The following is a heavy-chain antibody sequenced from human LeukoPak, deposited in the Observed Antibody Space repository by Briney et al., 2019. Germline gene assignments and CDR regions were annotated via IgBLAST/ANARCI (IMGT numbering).Heavy chain of an antibody. D-gene: IGHD2-2*01. V-gene: IGHV3-21*01. Sequence: ETLSLTCAVSGGSISSSDWWSWVRQAPGKGLEWVSSISSSSYYIYYADSVKGRFTISRDNAKNSLFLQMNSLRGDDTAVYYCATTGEPAATGGYYYYGMDVWGQGTTVTVSS. CDR3: ATTGEPAATGGYYYYGMDV. CDR1: GGSISSSDW. CDR2: ISSSSYYI. J-gene: IGHJ6*02.